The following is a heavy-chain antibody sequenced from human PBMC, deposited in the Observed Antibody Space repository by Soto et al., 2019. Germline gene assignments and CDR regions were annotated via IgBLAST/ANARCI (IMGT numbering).Heavy chain of an antibody. CDR1: GFTFSSYA. Sequence: LRLSCAASGFTFSSYAMSWVRQAPGEGLEWVSTIGDSGSNTYYADSVKGRFTISRDNSKSTLYLQMNSLRAEETAIYYCAKDPQRSGWSHNCFDPWGQGTLVTVSS. V-gene: IGHV3-23*01. CDR3: AKDPQRSGWSHNCFDP. CDR2: IGDSGSNT. D-gene: IGHD6-19*01. J-gene: IGHJ5*02.